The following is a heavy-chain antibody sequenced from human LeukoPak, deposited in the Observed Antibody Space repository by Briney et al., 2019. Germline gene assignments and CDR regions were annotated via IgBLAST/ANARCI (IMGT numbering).Heavy chain of an antibody. CDR2: IRYDGSEK. V-gene: IGHV3-30*02. Sequence: GGSLRLSCAASGFIFSSYGMHWIRHAPGKGLEWVALIRYDGSEKYYVDSVKGRLTISRDNSKNTLYLQMNSLRAEDTAVYYCAKDKIAVRPGWFDPWGQGTLVTVSA. CDR1: GFIFSSYG. CDR3: AKDKIAVRPGWFDP. J-gene: IGHJ5*02. D-gene: IGHD6-6*01.